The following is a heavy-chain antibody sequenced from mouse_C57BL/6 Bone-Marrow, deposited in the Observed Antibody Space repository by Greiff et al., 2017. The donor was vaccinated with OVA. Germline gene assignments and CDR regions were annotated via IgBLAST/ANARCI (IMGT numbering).Heavy chain of an antibody. CDR3: ARGDWDRYFDV. J-gene: IGHJ1*03. Sequence: QVQLKEPGAELVKPGASVKLSCKASGYTFTSYWMHWVKQRPGRGLEWIGRIDPNSGGTKYNEKFKSKATLTVDKPSSTAYMQLSSLTSEDSAVYYCARGDWDRYFDVWGTGTTVTVSS. V-gene: IGHV1-72*01. D-gene: IGHD4-1*01. CDR1: GYTFTSYW. CDR2: IDPNSGGT.